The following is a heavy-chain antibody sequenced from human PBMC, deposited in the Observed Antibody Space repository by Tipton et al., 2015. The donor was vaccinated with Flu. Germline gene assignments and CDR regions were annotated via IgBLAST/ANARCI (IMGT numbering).Heavy chain of an antibody. CDR3: AKAVNIAVAGLSYFDY. V-gene: IGHV4-39*01. J-gene: IGHJ4*02. D-gene: IGHD6-19*01. CDR2: IYYSGST. Sequence: TLSLTCTVSGGSISSSSYYWGWIRQPPGKGLEWIGSIYYSGSTYYNPSLKSRVTISVDTSKNQFSLKLSSVTAADTAVYYCAKAVNIAVAGLSYFDYWGQGTLVTVSS. CDR1: GGSISSSSYY.